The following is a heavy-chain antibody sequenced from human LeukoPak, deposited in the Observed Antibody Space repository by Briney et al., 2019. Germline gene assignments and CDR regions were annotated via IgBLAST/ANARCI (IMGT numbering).Heavy chain of an antibody. V-gene: IGHV3-7*02. J-gene: IGHJ3*02. CDR2: IKEDGSER. Sequence: GGSLRLSCAVSGITFSNYWMTWVRQAPGKGLEWVANIKEDGSERHYVDSVKGRFTISRDNAKDSLYLQMNSLRAEDTAVYYCARSTSYSAAAGTPENAFDIWGQGTMVTVSS. CDR1: GITFSNYW. D-gene: IGHD6-13*01. CDR3: ARSTSYSAAAGTPENAFDI.